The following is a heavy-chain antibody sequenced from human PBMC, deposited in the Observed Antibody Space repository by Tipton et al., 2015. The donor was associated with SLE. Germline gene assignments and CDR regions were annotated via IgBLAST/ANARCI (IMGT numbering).Heavy chain of an antibody. V-gene: IGHV4-61*02. D-gene: IGHD6-6*01. CDR2: IYTSGST. J-gene: IGHJ3*02. CDR1: GGSISSSSYY. CDR3: AEEYSRSPPDAFDI. Sequence: TLSLTCTVSGGSISSSSYYWSWIRQPAGKGLEWIGRIYTSGSTNYNPSLKSRVTRSVDTSKNQISLKQITVTAADTALYLCAEEYSRSPPDAFDIWGQGTMVTVSS.